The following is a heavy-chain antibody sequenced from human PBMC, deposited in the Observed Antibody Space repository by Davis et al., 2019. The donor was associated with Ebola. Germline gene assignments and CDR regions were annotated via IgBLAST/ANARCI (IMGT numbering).Heavy chain of an antibody. J-gene: IGHJ4*02. CDR1: GYTFSNYW. D-gene: IGHD5-12*01. Sequence: KVSCKGSGYTFSNYWIGWVRQLPGKGLEYMGIIYPANSDTKYSPSFQGQVTISADKSISTAYLQWNSLKASDTDIYYCARSHIVATRPFDNWGQGTLVTVSS. V-gene: IGHV5-51*01. CDR2: IYPANSDT. CDR3: ARSHIVATRPFDN.